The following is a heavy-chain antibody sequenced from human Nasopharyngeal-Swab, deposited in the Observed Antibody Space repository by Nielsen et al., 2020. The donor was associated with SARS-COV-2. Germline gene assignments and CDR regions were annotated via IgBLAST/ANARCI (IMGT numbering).Heavy chain of an antibody. Sequence: SETLSLTCSVSGDSIGSGSHYWSWIRQPPGQGLEWIGYIYYSGSTNYNPSLKSRVTISVDTSKNQFSLKLSSVTAADTALYYCARLIVLRYFDWHYYFDYWGQGTLVTVSS. CDR1: GDSIGSGSHY. V-gene: IGHV4-61*01. CDR3: ARLIVLRYFDWHYYFDY. J-gene: IGHJ4*02. CDR2: IYYSGST. D-gene: IGHD3-9*01.